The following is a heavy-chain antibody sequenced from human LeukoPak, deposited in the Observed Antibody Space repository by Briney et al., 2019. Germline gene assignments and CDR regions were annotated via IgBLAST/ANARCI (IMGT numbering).Heavy chain of an antibody. V-gene: IGHV3-33*01. CDR2: IWYDGSNK. CDR3: ARDRRAAVAPTGIDY. Sequence: PGGSLRLSCAASGFTFSSYGMHWVRQAPGKGLEWVAVIWYDGSNKYYADSVKGRFTISRDNSKNTLYLQMNSLRAEDTAVYYCARDRRAAVAPTGIDYWGQGTLVTVSS. CDR1: GFTFSSYG. D-gene: IGHD6-19*01. J-gene: IGHJ4*02.